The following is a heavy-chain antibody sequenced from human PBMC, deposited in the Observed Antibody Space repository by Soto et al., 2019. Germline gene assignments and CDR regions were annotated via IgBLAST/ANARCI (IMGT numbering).Heavy chain of an antibody. D-gene: IGHD3-22*01. J-gene: IGHJ5*02. CDR3: ARERGDYYDSSGYNWFDP. V-gene: IGHV4-30-2*01. CDR2: IYHSGST. CDR1: GGSISSGGYS. Sequence: SETLSLTCTVSGGSISSGGYSWSWIRQPPGKGLEWIGYIYHSGSTYYNPSLKSRVTISVDRSKNQFSLKLSSVTAADTAVYYCARERGDYYDSSGYNWFDPWGQGTLVTVSS.